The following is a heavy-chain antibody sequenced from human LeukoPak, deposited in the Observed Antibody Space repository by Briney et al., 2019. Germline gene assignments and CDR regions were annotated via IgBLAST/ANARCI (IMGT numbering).Heavy chain of an antibody. D-gene: IGHD6-25*01. J-gene: IGHJ4*02. Sequence: GASVKVSCKASGYTFTGYYMHWVRQAPGQGLEWMGWINPNSGGTSYAQKFQGRVTMTRDTSISTAYMELSRLRSDDTAVYYCARTPLIGSVLIDYWGQGTLVTVSS. CDR2: INPNSGGT. CDR3: ARTPLIGSVLIDY. V-gene: IGHV1-2*02. CDR1: GYTFTGYY.